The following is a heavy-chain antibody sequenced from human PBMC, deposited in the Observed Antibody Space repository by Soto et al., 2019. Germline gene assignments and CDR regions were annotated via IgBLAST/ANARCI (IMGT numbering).Heavy chain of an antibody. D-gene: IGHD3-22*01. V-gene: IGHV3-49*03. J-gene: IGHJ1*01. CDR1: GFTFGDYA. Sequence: GGSLRLSCTASGFTFGDYAMSWFRQAPGKGLEWVGFIRSKAYGGTTEYAASVKGRFTISRDDSKSIAYLQMNSLKTEDTAVYYCTRDRFPVYDSSGYYLYFQHWGQGTLVTVSS. CDR2: IRSKAYGGTT. CDR3: TRDRFPVYDSSGYYLYFQH.